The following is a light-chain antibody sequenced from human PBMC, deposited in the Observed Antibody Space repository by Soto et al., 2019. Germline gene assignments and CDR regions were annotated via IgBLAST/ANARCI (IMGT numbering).Light chain of an antibody. V-gene: IGKV3-20*01. Sequence: EIVLTQSPGTLSLSPGERATLSCRASQSVTSSYLAWYRQKPGQAPRLLIYGASSRATGLPDRYSGSGSVTDFTLTISGLEPEDCAVFYCQQYGNSPYTFGQGTKLEIK. CDR1: QSVTSSY. J-gene: IGKJ2*01. CDR2: GAS. CDR3: QQYGNSPYT.